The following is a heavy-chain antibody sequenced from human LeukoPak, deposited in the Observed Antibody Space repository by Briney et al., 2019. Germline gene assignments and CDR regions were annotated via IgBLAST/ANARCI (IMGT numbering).Heavy chain of an antibody. CDR3: ARPVPSRLGWFDP. D-gene: IGHD1-1*01. Sequence: SGTLSLTCTVSGGAISSSNWWSWVRQPPGKGLEWIGEIFHGGSTNYNPSLKSRVTISVDTSKNQFSLKLSSVTAADTAVYYCARPVPSRLGWFDPWGQGTLVTVSS. CDR1: GGAISSSNW. CDR2: IFHGGST. V-gene: IGHV4-4*02. J-gene: IGHJ5*02.